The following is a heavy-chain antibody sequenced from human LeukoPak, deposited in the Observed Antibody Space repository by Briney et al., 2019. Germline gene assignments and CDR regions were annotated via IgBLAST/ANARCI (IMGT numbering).Heavy chain of an antibody. D-gene: IGHD5-24*01. Sequence: SETLSLTCTVSGGSISNYFWNWMRQSPGKGLEWIGYIYNSGNTKYNPFLKSRVTVSVDTSKNQFSLKLSSVTAADTAVYYCARASFNTYGIDGFDYWGQGTLVTVSS. CDR1: GGSISNYF. CDR2: IYNSGNT. V-gene: IGHV4-59*01. J-gene: IGHJ4*02. CDR3: ARASFNTYGIDGFDY.